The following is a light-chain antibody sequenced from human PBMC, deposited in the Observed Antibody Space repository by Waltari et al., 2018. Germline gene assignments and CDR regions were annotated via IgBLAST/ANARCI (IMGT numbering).Light chain of an antibody. CDR2: GHG. CDR3: QSYDSSLSAHVV. Sequence: QSVLTQPPSVSGAPGQRVTISCTGRRSNLGAGYDVHWYQQLPGTAPKLIMYGHGYRPAGVPASFSGAKSGTSASLASTGLQAEDEAVYYCQSYDSSLSAHVVFGGGTRLTVL. J-gene: IGLJ2*01. CDR1: RSNLGAGYD. V-gene: IGLV1-40*01.